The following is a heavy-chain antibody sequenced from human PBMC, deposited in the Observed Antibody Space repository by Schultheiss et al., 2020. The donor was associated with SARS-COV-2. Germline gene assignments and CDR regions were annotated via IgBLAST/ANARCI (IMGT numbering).Heavy chain of an antibody. Sequence: LTCTVSGGSISSGGYSWSWIRQPPGKGLEWIALIDWDDDKYYSTSLKTRLTISKDTSKNQVVLTMTNMDPVDTATYYCACGGETFDYWGQGTLVTVSS. J-gene: IGHJ4*02. D-gene: IGHD2-21*01. CDR3: ACGGETFDY. V-gene: IGHV2-70*01. CDR1: GGSISSGGYS. CDR2: IDWDDDK.